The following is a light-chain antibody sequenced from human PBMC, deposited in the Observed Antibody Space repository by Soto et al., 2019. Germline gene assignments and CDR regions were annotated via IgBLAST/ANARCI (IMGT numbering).Light chain of an antibody. Sequence: QSVLTQPPSASGSPGQSVTISCTGTSSDVGGYNYVSWYQQHPGKAPKVMIYEVSKRPSGAPDRFSGSKSGNTASLTVSGLQAEDEADYYCSSYAGTNILYVFGTGTKLTVL. CDR1: SSDVGGYNY. CDR2: EVS. CDR3: SSYAGTNILYV. V-gene: IGLV2-8*01. J-gene: IGLJ1*01.